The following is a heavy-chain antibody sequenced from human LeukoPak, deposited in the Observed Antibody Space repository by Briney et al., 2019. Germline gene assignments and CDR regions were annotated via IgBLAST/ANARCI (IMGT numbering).Heavy chain of an antibody. CDR3: ARDSERAGVNWFDP. CDR1: GYTFTGYY. D-gene: IGHD1-26*01. J-gene: IGHJ5*02. Sequence: ASVKVSCKASGYTFTGYYMHWVRQAPGQGLEWMGWINPNSGGTNYAQKFQGRVTMTRDTSISTAYMELSRLRSDDTAVYYCARDSERAGVNWFDPWGQGTLVTVSS. CDR2: INPNSGGT. V-gene: IGHV1-2*02.